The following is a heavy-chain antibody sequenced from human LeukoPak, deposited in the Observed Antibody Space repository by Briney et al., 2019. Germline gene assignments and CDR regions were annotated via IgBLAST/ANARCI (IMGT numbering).Heavy chain of an antibody. CDR2: ISWNSGSI. CDR1: GFTFSSYS. J-gene: IGHJ5*02. V-gene: IGHV3-9*01. Sequence: GGSLRLSCAAPGFTFSSYSMNWVRQAPGKGLEWVSGISWNSGSIGYADSVKGRFTISRDNAKNSLYLQMNSLRAEDTALYYCAKEGCSGGSCYSRSHNWFDPWGQGTLVTVSS. D-gene: IGHD2-15*01. CDR3: AKEGCSGGSCYSRSHNWFDP.